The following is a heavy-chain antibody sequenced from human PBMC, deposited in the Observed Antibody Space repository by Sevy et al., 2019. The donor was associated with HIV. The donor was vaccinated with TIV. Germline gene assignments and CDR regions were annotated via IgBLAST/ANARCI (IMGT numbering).Heavy chain of an antibody. V-gene: IGHV3-30*03. CDR1: GFTFSSYG. CDR3: ASSSGTYESHNYYYYGMDV. J-gene: IGHJ6*02. Sequence: GGSLRLSCAASGFTFSSYGMHWVRQAPGKGLEWVAVISYDGSNKYYADSVKGRFTISRDNSKNTLYLQMNSLRAEDMAVYYCASSSGTYESHNYYYYGMDVWGQGTTVTVSS. D-gene: IGHD3-10*01. CDR2: ISYDGSNK.